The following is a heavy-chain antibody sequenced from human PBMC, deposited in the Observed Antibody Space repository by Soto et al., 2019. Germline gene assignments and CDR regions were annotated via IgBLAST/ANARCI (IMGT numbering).Heavy chain of an antibody. V-gene: IGHV4-61*05. J-gene: IGHJ4*02. Sequence: SETLSLTCSVSGGSISRSSYYWGWIRQPPGKGLEWIGYIYYSGSTNYNPSLKSRVTISVDTSKNQFSLKPSSVTAADTAVYYCARMTFDDYFDYWGQGTLVTVSS. CDR2: IYYSGST. CDR1: GGSISRSSYY. CDR3: ARMTFDDYFDY. D-gene: IGHD2-21*02.